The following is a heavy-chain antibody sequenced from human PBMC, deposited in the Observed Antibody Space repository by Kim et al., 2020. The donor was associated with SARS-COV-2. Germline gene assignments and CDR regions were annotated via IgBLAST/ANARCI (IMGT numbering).Heavy chain of an antibody. CDR1: GGSISSGGYY. V-gene: IGHV4-31*03. D-gene: IGHD3-10*01. Sequence: SETLSLTCTVSGGSISSGGYYWSWIRQHPGKGLEWIGYIYYSGSTYYNPSLKSRVTISVDTSKNQFSLKLSSVTAAATAVYYCARVELLWFGELLQNRDAFDIWGQGTMVTVSS. J-gene: IGHJ3*02. CDR3: ARVELLWFGELLQNRDAFDI. CDR2: IYYSGST.